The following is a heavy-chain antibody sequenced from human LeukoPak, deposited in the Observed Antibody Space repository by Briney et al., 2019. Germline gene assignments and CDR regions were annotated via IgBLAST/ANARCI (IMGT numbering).Heavy chain of an antibody. D-gene: IGHD2-21*01. J-gene: IGHJ4*02. Sequence: SETLSPTCTVSGGSISSYYWSWIRQPPGKGLEWIGYIYTSGSTNYNPSLKSRVTISVDTSKNQFSLKLSSVTAADTAVYYCARGIPSDYWGQGTLVTVSS. CDR3: ARGIPSDY. CDR2: IYTSGST. V-gene: IGHV4-4*09. CDR1: GGSISSYY.